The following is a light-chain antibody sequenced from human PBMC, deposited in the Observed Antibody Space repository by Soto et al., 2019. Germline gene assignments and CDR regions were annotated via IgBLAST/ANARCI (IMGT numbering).Light chain of an antibody. J-gene: IGLJ1*01. CDR3: SSYTSSSTPV. CDR1: SSDVGGYNY. V-gene: IGLV2-14*01. CDR2: DVS. Sequence: QSALTQPASVSGSPGQSITISCTGTSSDVGGYNYVSWYQQYPGKAPKFMIYDVSNRPSGVSNRFSGSKSGNTASLTISGLQAEDEADYYCSSYTSSSTPVFGTGTKLTVL.